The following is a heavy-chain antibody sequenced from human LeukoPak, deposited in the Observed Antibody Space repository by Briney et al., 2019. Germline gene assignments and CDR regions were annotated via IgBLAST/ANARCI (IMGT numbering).Heavy chain of an antibody. CDR1: GFTVSSNY. Sequence: GGSLRLSCAASGFTVSSNYMSWVRQAPGKGLEWVSVIYSGGSTYYADSVKGRFTISRDNSKNTLYLQMNSLRAEDTAVYYCARDSTCYYGSGSYDAFDIWGQGTMATVSS. D-gene: IGHD3-10*01. J-gene: IGHJ3*02. V-gene: IGHV3-53*01. CDR2: IYSGGST. CDR3: ARDSTCYYGSGSYDAFDI.